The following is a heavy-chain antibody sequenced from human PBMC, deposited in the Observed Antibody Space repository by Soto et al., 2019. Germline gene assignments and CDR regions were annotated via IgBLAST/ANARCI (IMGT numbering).Heavy chain of an antibody. Sequence: QVQLVESGGGVVQPGKSLRLSCTASGFTFSRYGMHWVRQAPGKGLEWVAVMSYDGSNKWYADSVKGRFNVSRDNSKITLFLQMNSLRDEDTAVSYCVKNFYYDILTGFDYFDYWGQGAPVTVSS. CDR1: GFTFSRYG. D-gene: IGHD3-9*01. CDR2: MSYDGSNK. CDR3: VKNFYYDILTGFDYFDY. V-gene: IGHV3-30*18. J-gene: IGHJ4*02.